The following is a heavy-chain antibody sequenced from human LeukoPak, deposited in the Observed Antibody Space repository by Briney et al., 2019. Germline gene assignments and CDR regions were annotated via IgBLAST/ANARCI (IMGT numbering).Heavy chain of an antibody. Sequence: PGGSLRLSCAASGFTFSSCAMSWVRQAPGKGLEWVSAISGSGGSTYYADSVKGRFTISRDNSKNTLYLQMNSLRAEDTAVYYCAKDTSEQQLADFDYWGQGTLVTVPS. J-gene: IGHJ4*02. CDR2: ISGSGGST. CDR1: GFTFSSCA. V-gene: IGHV3-23*01. D-gene: IGHD6-13*01. CDR3: AKDTSEQQLADFDY.